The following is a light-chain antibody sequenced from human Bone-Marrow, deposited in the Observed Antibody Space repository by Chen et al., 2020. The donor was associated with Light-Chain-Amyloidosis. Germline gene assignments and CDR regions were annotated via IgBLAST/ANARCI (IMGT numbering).Light chain of an antibody. CDR2: GSS. V-gene: IGKV3-20*01. CDR1: QTISSNY. J-gene: IGKJ4*01. CDR3: QQYGTSPLT. Sequence: EIVLTQSPGTLSLSPGEGANLSCRASQTISSNYLTWYQQKFGQAPRLLIYGSSSRATGIPDRFTGSRSGTDFTLTINRLEPEDVAMYYCQQYGTSPLTFGGGTKVEIK.